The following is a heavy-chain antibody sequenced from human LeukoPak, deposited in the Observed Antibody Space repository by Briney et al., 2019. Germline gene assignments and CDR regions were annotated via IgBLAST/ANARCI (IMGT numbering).Heavy chain of an antibody. J-gene: IGHJ4*02. CDR3: ARGRGVEDYFDY. CDR2: ISHSGST. D-gene: IGHD2-15*01. Sequence: PSETLSLTCDVYGGSFSGYYWSWIRQSPGKGLEWIGEISHSGSTSYNPSLKSRVTISVDTSKNQFSLKLSSVTAADTAVYYCARGRGVEDYFDYWGQGTLVTVSS. V-gene: IGHV4-34*01. CDR1: GGSFSGYY.